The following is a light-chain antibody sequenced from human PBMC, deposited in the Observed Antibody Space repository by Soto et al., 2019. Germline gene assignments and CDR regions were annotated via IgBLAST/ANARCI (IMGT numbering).Light chain of an antibody. Sequence: EIVLTQSPGSLSLSPGESATLSCRASQSVSNTHVAWYQQRPGQAPRLLIYDASRRDIGVPDRFSGSGSGTDFTLAISGLEPADFAVYFCHQYSTSPQTFGQGTKVEMK. CDR3: HQYSTSPQT. J-gene: IGKJ1*01. V-gene: IGKV3-20*01. CDR2: DAS. CDR1: QSVSNTH.